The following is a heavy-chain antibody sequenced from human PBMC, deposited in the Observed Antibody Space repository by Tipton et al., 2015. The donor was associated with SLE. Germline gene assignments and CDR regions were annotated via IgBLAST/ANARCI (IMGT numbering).Heavy chain of an antibody. J-gene: IGHJ4*02. Sequence: TLSLTCTVSGGSINNHYWSWIRQPPGKGLEWIGYIYSSGSTNYNPSLKSRVAISVDTSKNQFSLKLSSMTAADTAVYYCARGGGLSPFDYWGQGTLVTVSS. CDR3: ARGGGLSPFDY. D-gene: IGHD1-26*01. CDR1: GGSINNHY. CDR2: IYSSGST. V-gene: IGHV4-4*09.